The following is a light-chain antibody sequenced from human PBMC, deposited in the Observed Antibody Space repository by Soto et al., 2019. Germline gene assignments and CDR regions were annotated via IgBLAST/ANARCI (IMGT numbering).Light chain of an antibody. J-gene: IGKJ4*01. Sequence: EIVLTQSPATLSLSPGEGAALSCRASQSVSRFLAWYQQKPGQAPRLLIYGASNRATGIPTRFSGSGSGTDFTLTISSLEVEDFALYYCHQRSTWPLTFGGGTKVEIK. CDR3: HQRSTWPLT. V-gene: IGKV3-11*01. CDR2: GAS. CDR1: QSVSRF.